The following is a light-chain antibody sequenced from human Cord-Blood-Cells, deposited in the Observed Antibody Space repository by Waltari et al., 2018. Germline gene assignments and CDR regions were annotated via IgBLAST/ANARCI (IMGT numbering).Light chain of an antibody. Sequence: QSALTQPASVSASPGQSTTISCTGTSSDVGGHNSVSCYKQHPGKAPKLVIYDVSNRPSGVSNRFSGSKSGNTAALTISGLQAEDEADDYCSSYTSSSTLVVFGGGTKLTAL. V-gene: IGLV2-14*01. CDR1: SSDVGGHNS. CDR2: DVS. J-gene: IGLJ2*01. CDR3: SSYTSSSTLVV.